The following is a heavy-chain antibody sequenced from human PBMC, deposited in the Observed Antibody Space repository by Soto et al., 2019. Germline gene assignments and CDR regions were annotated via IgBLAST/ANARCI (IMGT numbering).Heavy chain of an antibody. V-gene: IGHV1-69*01. Sequence: QVQLVQSGAEVKKPGSSVKVACRPSGGSFTMYGISWVRQAPGQGLEWMGGIIPRFGSPNYAQNFQGRVTIPSDESSSTVYMELSSLRIEDTAIYYCARDRIAAAIVNYYGMEVWGQGTTVAVSS. CDR3: ARDRIAAAIVNYYGMEV. D-gene: IGHD6-13*01. CDR2: IIPRFGSP. CDR1: GGSFTMYG. J-gene: IGHJ6*01.